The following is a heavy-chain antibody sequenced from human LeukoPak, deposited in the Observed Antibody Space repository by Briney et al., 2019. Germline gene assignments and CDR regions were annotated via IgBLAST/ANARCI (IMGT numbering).Heavy chain of an antibody. J-gene: IGHJ5*02. CDR2: ISGSGGST. D-gene: IGHD3-22*01. CDR1: GFTFSSYA. V-gene: IGHV3-23*01. Sequence: GGSLRLSCAASGFTFSSYAMSWVRQAPGKGLEWVSAISGSGGSTYYADSVKGRFTISRDNSKNTLYLQMNSLRAEDTAVYYCAKERGRIAVVITGNNWFDPWGQGTLVTVSS. CDR3: AKERGRIAVVITGNNWFDP.